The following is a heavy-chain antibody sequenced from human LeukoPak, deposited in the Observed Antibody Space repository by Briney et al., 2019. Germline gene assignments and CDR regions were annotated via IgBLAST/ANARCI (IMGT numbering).Heavy chain of an antibody. Sequence: GGSLRLSCAASGFTFSSYSMNWVRQAPGKGLEWVSYISSSSSTIYYADSVKGRFTISRDNSKNTLYLQMNSLRAEDTAVYYCARDPSSWYYYYYGMDVWGQGTTVTVSS. CDR2: ISSSSSTI. CDR1: GFTFSSYS. V-gene: IGHV3-48*01. CDR3: ARDPSSWYYYYYGMDV. J-gene: IGHJ6*02. D-gene: IGHD6-13*01.